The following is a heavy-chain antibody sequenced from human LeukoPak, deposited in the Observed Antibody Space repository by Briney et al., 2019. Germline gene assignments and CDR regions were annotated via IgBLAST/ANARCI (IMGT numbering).Heavy chain of an antibody. Sequence: ASVTVSCKVSGYTLTELSMHWVRQAPGKGLEWMGGFDPEDGETIYAQKFQGRVTMTEDTSTDTAYMELSSLRSEDTAVYYCARRLTQYDCFDPWGQGILVTVSS. CDR3: ARRLTQYDCFDP. CDR2: FDPEDGET. V-gene: IGHV1-24*01. J-gene: IGHJ5*02. CDR1: GYTLTELS. D-gene: IGHD2-2*01.